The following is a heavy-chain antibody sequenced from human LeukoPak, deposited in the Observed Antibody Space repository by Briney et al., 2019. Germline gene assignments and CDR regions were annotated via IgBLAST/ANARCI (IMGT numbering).Heavy chain of an antibody. CDR2: IRSKANSYAT. CDR3: TTEYYDFWSGYLKGYYYYMDV. D-gene: IGHD3-3*01. V-gene: IGHV3-73*01. CDR1: GFTFSGSD. J-gene: IGHJ6*03. Sequence: GGSLRLSCAASGFTFSGSDMHWVRQASGKGLEWVGRIRSKANSYATAYAASVKGRFTISRDDSKNTAYLQMTSLKTEDTAVYYCTTEYYDFWSGYLKGYYYYMDVWGKGTTVTVSS.